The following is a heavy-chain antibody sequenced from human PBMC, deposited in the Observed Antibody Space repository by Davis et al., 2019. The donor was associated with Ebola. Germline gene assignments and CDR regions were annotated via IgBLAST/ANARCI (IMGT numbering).Heavy chain of an antibody. J-gene: IGHJ4*02. V-gene: IGHV3-7*01. D-gene: IGHD2-15*01. CDR1: GFTFSNFW. CDR2: IQGVGSQT. Sequence: PGGSLRLSCAASGFTFSNFWMTWVRQAPGKGLEWVAHIQGVGSQTKYVDSVKGRFTIARENANNSLDLQMNSRRVEETAVYYGVRDVGWYHFEQWGLGNLVTVSS. CDR3: VRDVGWYHFEQ.